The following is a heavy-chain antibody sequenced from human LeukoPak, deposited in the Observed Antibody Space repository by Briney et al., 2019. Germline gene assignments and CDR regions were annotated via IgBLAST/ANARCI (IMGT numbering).Heavy chain of an antibody. CDR1: GFTFSNFA. V-gene: IGHV3-23*01. J-gene: IGHJ4*02. D-gene: IGHD3-16*01. CDR2: ISGSGGTT. Sequence: GGSLRLSCAASGFTFSNFAMSWVRHAPGTGLEWVSDISGSGGTTYYADSVKGRFTVSRDNSKNTLYLQMSSLRAEDTAVYYCAKKGGSHYFDYWGQGTLVTVSS. CDR3: AKKGGSHYFDY.